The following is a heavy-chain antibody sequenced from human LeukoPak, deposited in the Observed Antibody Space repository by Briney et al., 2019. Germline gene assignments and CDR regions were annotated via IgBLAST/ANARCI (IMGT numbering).Heavy chain of an antibody. J-gene: IGHJ4*02. CDR1: GFTFNTFN. CDR3: ARAHSGYDYHFDY. Sequence: GGSLRLSCAASGFTFNTFNMNWVRQAPGKGLEWVSYISSSGSTIYYADSVKGRFTISRDNAKNSLYLQMNSLRAEDTAVYYCARAHSGYDYHFDYWGQGTLVTVSS. D-gene: IGHD5-12*01. CDR2: ISSSGSTI. V-gene: IGHV3-48*04.